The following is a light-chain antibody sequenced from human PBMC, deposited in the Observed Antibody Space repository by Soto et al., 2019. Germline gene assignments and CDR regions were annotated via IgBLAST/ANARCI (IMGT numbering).Light chain of an antibody. CDR3: QPYNSYSEA. J-gene: IGKJ1*01. V-gene: IGKV1-5*03. Sequence: DIQMTQSPSTLSGSVGDRVTITCRASQTISSWLAWYQQKPGKAPKLLIYKASTLKSGVPSRFSGSGSGTAFSLTISSLQPDDFATYYCQPYNSYSEAFGPGTKVEL. CDR1: QTISSW. CDR2: KAS.